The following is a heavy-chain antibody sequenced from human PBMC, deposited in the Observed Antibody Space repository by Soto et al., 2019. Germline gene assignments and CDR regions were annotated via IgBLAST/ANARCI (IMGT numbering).Heavy chain of an antibody. Sequence: GRSLRLSCAASGFTFSSYGMHWVRQAPGKGLEWVAVISYDGSNKYYADSVKGRFTISRDNSKNTLYLQMNSLRAEDTAVYYCAKDEDSSGYYYGRGLSGDAFDIWGQGTMVTVSS. J-gene: IGHJ3*02. CDR3: AKDEDSSGYYYGRGLSGDAFDI. CDR1: GFTFSSYG. V-gene: IGHV3-30*18. D-gene: IGHD3-22*01. CDR2: ISYDGSNK.